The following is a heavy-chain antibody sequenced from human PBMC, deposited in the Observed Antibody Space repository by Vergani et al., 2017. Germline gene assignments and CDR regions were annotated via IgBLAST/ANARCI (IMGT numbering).Heavy chain of an antibody. CDR3: VKDNDYDADGPFDL. CDR1: GFTFPAFA. V-gene: IGHV3-9*01. D-gene: IGHD3-16*01. J-gene: IGHJ2*01. CDR2: IDRNYGVK. Sequence: VEAGGGLVQPGGSLRLSRTASGFTFPAFAFHWVRQVSGRGLEWVSGIDRNYGVKNGNSFEGRFSISRDNAKKAVFLQMNNLRHEDTALYFCVKDNDYDADGPFDLWGRGTLVTVSS.